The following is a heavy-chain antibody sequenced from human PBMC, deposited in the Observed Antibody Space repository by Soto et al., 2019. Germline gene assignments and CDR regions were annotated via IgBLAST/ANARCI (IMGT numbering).Heavy chain of an antibody. CDR3: ARSQGSSTSLEIYYYYYYGMDV. CDR2: IIPISGTA. V-gene: IGHV1-69*01. CDR1: GGTFSSYA. D-gene: IGHD2-2*01. Sequence: QVQLVQSGAEVKKPGSSVKVSCKASGGTFSSYAISWVRQAPGQGLEWMGGIIPISGTANYAQKFQGRVTITADESTGTAYMKLSSLRSEDTAVYYCARSQGSSTSLEIYYYYYYGMDVWGQGTTVTVSS. J-gene: IGHJ6*02.